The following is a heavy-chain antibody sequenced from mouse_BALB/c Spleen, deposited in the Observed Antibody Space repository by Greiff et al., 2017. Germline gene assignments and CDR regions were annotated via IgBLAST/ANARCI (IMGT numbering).Heavy chain of an antibody. Sequence: QVQLQQSGAELVKPGASVKLSCKASGYTFTSYWMHWVKQRPGQGLEWIGEINPSNGRTNYNEKFKSKATLTVDKSSSTAYMQLSSLTSEDSAVYYCARSEISYGTGYFDVWGAGTTVTVSS. CDR3: ARSEISYGTGYFDV. D-gene: IGHD3-3*01. J-gene: IGHJ1*01. CDR2: INPSNGRT. CDR1: GYTFTSYW. V-gene: IGHV1S81*02.